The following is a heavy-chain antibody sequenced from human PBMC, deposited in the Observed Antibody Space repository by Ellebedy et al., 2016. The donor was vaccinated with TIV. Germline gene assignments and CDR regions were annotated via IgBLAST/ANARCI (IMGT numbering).Heavy chain of an antibody. J-gene: IGHJ4*02. CDR1: GFSFSDHA. D-gene: IGHD3-3*01. V-gene: IGHV3-23*01. CDR2: ILGGGDET. CDR3: ARGGYDFWNPRY. Sequence: GESLKISCVASGFSFSDHAMSWVRQAPGKGLEWVSGILGGGDETYYANSVKGRFTISRDNSKRTVYLQMSSLRAEDTAVYYCARGGYDFWNPRYWGQGTLVTVSS.